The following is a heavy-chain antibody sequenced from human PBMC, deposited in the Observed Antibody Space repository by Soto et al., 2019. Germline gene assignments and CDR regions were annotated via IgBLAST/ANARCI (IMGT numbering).Heavy chain of an antibody. CDR1: GYTFASQD. Sequence: QVQLVQSGAEVRKPGVSVKVSCKASGYTFASQDINWVRQAPAQGLEWMGWMNPNSGNTGYAQKFQGRLTMTSNSSIDTAYMELSSLTSEDTAMYDCARHPARNYYYYYGMDVWGQGTTVTVSS. J-gene: IGHJ6*01. CDR3: ARHPARNYYYYYGMDV. CDR2: MNPNSGNT. V-gene: IGHV1-8*01.